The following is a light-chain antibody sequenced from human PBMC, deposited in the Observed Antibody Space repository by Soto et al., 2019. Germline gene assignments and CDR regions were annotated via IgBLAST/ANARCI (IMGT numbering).Light chain of an antibody. J-gene: IGKJ1*01. Sequence: EIVLTQSPATLSLSPGERATLSCRASQSVSSYLAWYQQKPGQAPRLLIYDASNRATGIPARFSGSGSGTDFTLTISSLEPEDFAVYYCQLYGGSPKTFGQGTKVEIK. CDR3: QLYGGSPKT. CDR2: DAS. CDR1: QSVSSY. V-gene: IGKV3-11*01.